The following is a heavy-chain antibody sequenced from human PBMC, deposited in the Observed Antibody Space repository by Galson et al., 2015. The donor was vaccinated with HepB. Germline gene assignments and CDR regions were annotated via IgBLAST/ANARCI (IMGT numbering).Heavy chain of an antibody. J-gene: IGHJ3*02. V-gene: IGHV3-64D*06. Sequence: SLRLSCAASGFNFNSYTMHWVRQAPGKGLEYVSAISNSGGSTYYADSVKGRFTISRDNSKNTLFLQVGSLRTEDTAVFYCVKGYSGSHLTAFHIWGQGTMVTVSS. CDR2: ISNSGGST. D-gene: IGHD1-26*01. CDR3: VKGYSGSHLTAFHI. CDR1: GFNFNSYT.